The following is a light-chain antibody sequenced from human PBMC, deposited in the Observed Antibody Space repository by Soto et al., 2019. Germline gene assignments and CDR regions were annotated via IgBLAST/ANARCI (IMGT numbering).Light chain of an antibody. CDR1: QSISNN. V-gene: IGKV3-15*01. CDR2: GAS. CDR3: QQYNNWPQT. Sequence: EIMMTQSPATLSVSPGERATLSCRASQSISNNLAWYQQKSGQAPSLLIYGASTRATGIPARFSGSGSGTEFILTISSLQSEDFAVYYCQQYNNWPQTFGQGTKVEIK. J-gene: IGKJ1*01.